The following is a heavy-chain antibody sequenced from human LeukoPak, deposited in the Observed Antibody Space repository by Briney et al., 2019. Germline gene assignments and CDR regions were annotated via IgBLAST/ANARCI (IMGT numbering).Heavy chain of an antibody. CDR1: GFTFSSYA. CDR3: ATSRTFDY. J-gene: IGHJ4*02. D-gene: IGHD1-7*01. V-gene: IGHV3-23*01. CDR2: ISGSGGST. Sequence: PGGSLRLSCAASGFTFSSYAMNWVRQAPGKGLEWVSVISGSGGSTDYADSVKGRFTISRDNAKNSLYLQMNSLRAEDTAVYYCATSRTFDYWGQGTLVTVSS.